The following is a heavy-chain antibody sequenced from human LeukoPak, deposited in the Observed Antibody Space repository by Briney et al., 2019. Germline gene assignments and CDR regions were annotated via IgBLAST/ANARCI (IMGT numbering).Heavy chain of an antibody. CDR2: INSNSAAT. J-gene: IGHJ4*02. CDR1: GYTFTAYY. V-gene: IGHV1-2*02. Sequence: GASVKVSCEASGYTFTAYYMHWVRQAPGQGLEWMGWINSNSAATNYAQNFQGRVTMTRDTSISTVYMELSRLRSDDTAMYYCARGSDYRGGDCYSVPADYWGQGTLVTVS. D-gene: IGHD2-21*02. CDR3: ARGSDYRGGDCYSVPADY.